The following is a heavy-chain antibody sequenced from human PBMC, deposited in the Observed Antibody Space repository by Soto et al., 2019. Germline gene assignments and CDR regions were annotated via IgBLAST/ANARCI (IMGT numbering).Heavy chain of an antibody. CDR2: ISAYNGNT. D-gene: IGHD3-16*02. V-gene: IGHV1-18*01. J-gene: IGHJ4*02. CDR1: GYTFTSYG. CDR3: ARSHEAFGGVIVIPTHFDY. Sequence: ASVKVSCKASGYTFTSYGISWVRQAPGQGLEWMGWISAYNGNTNYAQKLQGRVTMTTDTSTSTAYMELRSLRSDDTAVYYCARSHEAFGGVIVIPTHFDYWGQGTLVTVSS.